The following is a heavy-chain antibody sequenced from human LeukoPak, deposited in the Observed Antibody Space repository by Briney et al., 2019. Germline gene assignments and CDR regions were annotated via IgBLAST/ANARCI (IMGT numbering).Heavy chain of an antibody. V-gene: IGHV1-2*02. CDR1: GYTFTGYY. CDR2: INPNSGGT. CDR3: ARDPAIPEYSGSYFLPDY. J-gene: IGHJ4*02. Sequence: GASAKVSCKASGYTFTGYYMHWVRQAPGQGLEWMGWINPNSGGTNYAQKFQGRVTMTRDTSISTAYMELSRLRSDDTAVYYCARDPAIPEYSGSYFLPDYWGQGTLVTVSS. D-gene: IGHD1-26*01.